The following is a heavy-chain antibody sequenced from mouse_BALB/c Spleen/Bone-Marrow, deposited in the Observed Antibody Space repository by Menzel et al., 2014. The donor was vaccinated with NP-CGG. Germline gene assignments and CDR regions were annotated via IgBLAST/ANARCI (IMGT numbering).Heavy chain of an antibody. V-gene: IGHV4-1*02. Sequence: EVMLVESGGGLVQPGGSLKLSCAASGFDFSGYWMSWVRQAPGKGLEWIGEINPGSSTINYTPSLKDKFIISRDNAKNTLYLQMSKVRSEDTALYYCARLYYYGYFAYWGQGTLVTVSA. CDR1: GFDFSGYW. CDR2: INPGSSTI. J-gene: IGHJ3*01. D-gene: IGHD1-1*01. CDR3: ARLYYYGYFAY.